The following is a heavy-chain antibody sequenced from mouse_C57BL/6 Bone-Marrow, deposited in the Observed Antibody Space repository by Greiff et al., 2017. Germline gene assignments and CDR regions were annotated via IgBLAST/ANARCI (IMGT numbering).Heavy chain of an antibody. Sequence: QVQLQQSGAELVRPGTSVKVSCKASGYAFTNYLIEWVKQRPGQGLEWIGVINPGSGGTNYNEKFKGKATLTADKSSSTAYMQLSILTSEDSAVYFYSRSKNWDAWFAYWGQGTLVTVSA. D-gene: IGHD4-1*01. CDR2: INPGSGGT. J-gene: IGHJ3*01. CDR3: SRSKNWDAWFAY. V-gene: IGHV1-54*01. CDR1: GYAFTNYL.